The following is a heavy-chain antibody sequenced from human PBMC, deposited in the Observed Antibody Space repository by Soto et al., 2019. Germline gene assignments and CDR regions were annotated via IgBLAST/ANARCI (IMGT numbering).Heavy chain of an antibody. D-gene: IGHD3-10*01. CDR2: IYYSGST. CDR3: ARGSYITMVRGDWYFDL. J-gene: IGHJ2*01. Sequence: QVQLQESGPGLVKPSQTLSLTCTVSGGSISSGGYYWSWIRQHPGKGLEWIGYIYYSGSTYYNPSLKSRATIAVDTSKNQFSLKLSSVPAADTAVYYCARGSYITMVRGDWYFDLWGRGTLVTVSS. V-gene: IGHV4-31*03. CDR1: GGSISSGGYY.